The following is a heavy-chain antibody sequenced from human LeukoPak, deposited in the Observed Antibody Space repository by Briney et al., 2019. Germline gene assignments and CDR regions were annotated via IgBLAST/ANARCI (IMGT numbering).Heavy chain of an antibody. D-gene: IGHD5-18*01. Sequence: GRSLRLSCAASGFTFSNYDMHWVRQAPGKGLEWVAVISYDGSNKYYVGSVKGRFTISRDNSKNTLYLQMNSLRTEDTAVYYCARDGYGLDTPMVSTVFDCWGQGTLVTVSS. V-gene: IGHV3-30*03. CDR1: GFTFSNYD. CDR2: ISYDGSNK. J-gene: IGHJ4*02. CDR3: ARDGYGLDTPMVSTVFDC.